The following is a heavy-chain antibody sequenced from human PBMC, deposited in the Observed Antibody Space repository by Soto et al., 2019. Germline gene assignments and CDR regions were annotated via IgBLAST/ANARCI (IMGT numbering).Heavy chain of an antibody. CDR2: IKDGGVT. CDR1: GGSLTGYY. CDR3: ARGQEGIVATH. D-gene: IGHD5-12*01. J-gene: IGHJ4*02. Sequence: QVHLQQWGAGLLKPSETLSLTCAVNGGSLTGYYWSWIRQPPGKGLEWIGEIKDGGVTNYSPSLKGRVTMSXXMSKNQFSLKLHSVTAADTAVYYCARGQEGIVATHWDQGTLVTVSS. V-gene: IGHV4-34*01.